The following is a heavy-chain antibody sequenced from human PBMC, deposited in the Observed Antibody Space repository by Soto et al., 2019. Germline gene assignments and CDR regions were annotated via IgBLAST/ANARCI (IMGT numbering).Heavy chain of an antibody. J-gene: IGHJ4*02. CDR3: TRDLNGGNPFDY. V-gene: IGHV1-3*01. D-gene: IGHD2-8*01. CDR1: GYTLPNYS. CDR2: INPGTGYT. Sequence: QVQFVQSGAEVKKPGASVRLSCKPSGYTLPNYSIQWVRQAAGQGLQWLGWINPGTGYTESSQRFQGRLTLTMDKSATTFYMDLTSLTSEDTAVYFCTRDLNGGNPFDYWGQGTLVTVSS.